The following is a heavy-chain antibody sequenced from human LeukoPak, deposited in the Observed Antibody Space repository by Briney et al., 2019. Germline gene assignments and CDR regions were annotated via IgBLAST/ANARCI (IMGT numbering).Heavy chain of an antibody. D-gene: IGHD7-27*01. J-gene: IGHJ4*02. Sequence: PXGSXXXXXXGSGFTFSNXWXXXVRXXXGXGXXXVAVISYDGSNKYYADSVKGRFTISRDNSKNTLFLQMNSLRAEDTAVYYCAKAGLTGGDFDYWGQGTLVTVSS. V-gene: IGHV3-30*18. CDR3: AKAGLTGGDFDY. CDR1: GFTFSNXW. CDR2: ISYDGSNK.